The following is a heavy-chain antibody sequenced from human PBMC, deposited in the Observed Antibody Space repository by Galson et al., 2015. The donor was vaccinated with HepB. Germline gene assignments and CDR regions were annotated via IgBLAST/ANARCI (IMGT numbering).Heavy chain of an antibody. CDR2: IGSGDHK. D-gene: IGHD6-19*01. Sequence: SLRLSCAASGFTFSGSAIHWVRQTPGKGLEWVSTIGSGDHKFYPDSLKGRFTISRDNDKNSVYLQMTGLSAVDTAVYYCARDSASWSRDYWGQGTLVTVSS. V-gene: IGHV3-69-1*02. CDR1: GFTFSGSA. CDR3: ARDSASWSRDY. J-gene: IGHJ4*02.